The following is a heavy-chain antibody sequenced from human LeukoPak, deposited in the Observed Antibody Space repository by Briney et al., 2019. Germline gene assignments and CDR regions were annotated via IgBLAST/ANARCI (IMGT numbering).Heavy chain of an antibody. Sequence: SVKVSCKASVGIFSSCVISWVRQAPGQGREWMGRIIPIFGLSHYARKFQGRVTITADKSTSTAYMELSSRRSEDTAVYYCARDRGYDSSGYYYSPLDYWGQGTLVTVSS. D-gene: IGHD3-22*01. J-gene: IGHJ4*02. V-gene: IGHV1-69*17. CDR3: ARDRGYDSSGYYYSPLDY. CDR2: IIPIFGLS. CDR1: VGIFSSCV.